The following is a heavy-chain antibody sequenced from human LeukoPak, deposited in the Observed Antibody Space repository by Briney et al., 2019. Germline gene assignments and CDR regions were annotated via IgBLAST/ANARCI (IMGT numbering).Heavy chain of an antibody. D-gene: IGHD5-18*01. CDR1: GFTVSSNY. V-gene: IGHV3-66*01. J-gene: IGHJ4*02. CDR3: ARVGRGDTYGYVDY. Sequence: GGSLRLSCAASGFTVSSNYMSWVRQAPGKGLARVSVLYSGGNTYYADSVEGRFTIFRDNSKNMLFLQMNSLRAEDTAVYYCARVGRGDTYGYVDYWGQGTLVTVSS. CDR2: LYSGGNT.